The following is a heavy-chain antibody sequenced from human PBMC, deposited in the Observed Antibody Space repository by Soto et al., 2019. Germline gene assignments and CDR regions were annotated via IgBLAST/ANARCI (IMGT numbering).Heavy chain of an antibody. V-gene: IGHV3-11*06. CDR1: GFTFSDYY. J-gene: IGHJ4*02. CDR2: ISSSSRYT. CDR3: AREGIAVAEPSDS. Sequence: PGGSLRLSCAASGFTFSDYYMSWIRQAPGKGLGWVSYISSSSRYTSYADSVQGRFTISRDNAKKSLYLQMNSLRAEDTAIYYCAREGIAVAEPSDSWGQGTLVTVPS. D-gene: IGHD6-19*01.